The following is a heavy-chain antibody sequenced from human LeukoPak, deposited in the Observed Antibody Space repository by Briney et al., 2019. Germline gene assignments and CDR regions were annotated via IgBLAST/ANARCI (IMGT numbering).Heavy chain of an antibody. V-gene: IGHV3-30*02. Sequence: VGSLRLSCAASGFTFSSYGMRWVRQAPGKGLEWVAFIRYDGSNKYYADSVKGRFTISRDNSKNTLYLQMNSLRAEDTAVYYCAKDALRQLLYFDYWGQGTLVTVSS. CDR3: AKDALRQLLYFDY. CDR1: GFTFSSYG. D-gene: IGHD2-2*01. CDR2: IRYDGSNK. J-gene: IGHJ4*02.